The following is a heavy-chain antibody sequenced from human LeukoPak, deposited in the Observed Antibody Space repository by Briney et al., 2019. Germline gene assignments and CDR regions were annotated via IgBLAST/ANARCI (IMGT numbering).Heavy chain of an antibody. J-gene: IGHJ6*03. Sequence: ASVKVSCKASGGTFSSYAISWVRQAPGQGLEWMGGIIPIFGTANYAQKFQGRVTITADESTSTAYVELSSLRSEDTAVYYCARTIFGVVPRRDYYYYYYMDVWGKGTTVTVSS. D-gene: IGHD3-3*01. CDR3: ARTIFGVVPRRDYYYYYYMDV. V-gene: IGHV1-69*13. CDR2: IIPIFGTA. CDR1: GGTFSSYA.